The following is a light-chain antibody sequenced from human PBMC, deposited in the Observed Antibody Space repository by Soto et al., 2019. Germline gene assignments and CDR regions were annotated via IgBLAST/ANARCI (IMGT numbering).Light chain of an antibody. CDR2: KAS. CDR1: QSISSW. Sequence: DVQMTQSPSTLSASVGDRVTIICRASQSISSWLAWYQQKAGKAPKLLISKASNLDSGVPSRFSGSGSGTEFNLTISSLQPEDFATYYCQQYNSFIWTFGQGTKVAIK. J-gene: IGKJ1*01. V-gene: IGKV1-5*03. CDR3: QQYNSFIWT.